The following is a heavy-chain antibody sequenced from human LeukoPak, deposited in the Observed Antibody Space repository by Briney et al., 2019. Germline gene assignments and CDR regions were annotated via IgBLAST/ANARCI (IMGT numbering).Heavy chain of an antibody. CDR1: GYTFASYC. D-gene: IGHD4-17*01. V-gene: IGHV1-46*01. CDR3: ARGDTVTTPLNRLVY. Sequence: ASVTLSCKASGYTFASYCIHWARQAPGQGLEWMGVIIPSGGSTTYAQKFQGRVTMTRDTSMSTVYMELSSLRSEDTAVYYCARGDTVTTPLNRLVYWGRGTLDPVSS. J-gene: IGHJ4*02. CDR2: IIPSGGST.